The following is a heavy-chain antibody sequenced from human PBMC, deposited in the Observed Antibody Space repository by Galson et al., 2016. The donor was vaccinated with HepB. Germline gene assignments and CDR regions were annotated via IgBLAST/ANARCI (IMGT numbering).Heavy chain of an antibody. Sequence: SLRLSCAASGFTFSSYSMNWVRQAPGKGLEWVSYISSSSIIYYADSVKGRFTISRDNAKNSLYLQMNSLRDEDTAVYYCARVGNVLLWFGATDVWGQGTTVTVSS. J-gene: IGHJ6*02. CDR3: ARVGNVLLWFGATDV. CDR1: GFTFSSYS. CDR2: ISSSSII. V-gene: IGHV3-48*02. D-gene: IGHD3-10*01.